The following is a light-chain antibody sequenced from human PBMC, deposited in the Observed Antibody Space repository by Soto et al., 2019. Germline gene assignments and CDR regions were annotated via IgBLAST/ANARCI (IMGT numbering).Light chain of an antibody. CDR3: TSYTRSSTWV. V-gene: IGLV2-14*01. CDR2: EVF. CDR1: SSDVGGYNY. Sequence: QSALTQPASVSGSPGQSITISCTGTSSDVGGYNYVSWYQQHPGKAPKLMIYEVFNRPSGASNRFSGSKSGNTASLTISGLQADDEADYYCTSYTRSSTWVFGGGTQLTVL. J-gene: IGLJ3*02.